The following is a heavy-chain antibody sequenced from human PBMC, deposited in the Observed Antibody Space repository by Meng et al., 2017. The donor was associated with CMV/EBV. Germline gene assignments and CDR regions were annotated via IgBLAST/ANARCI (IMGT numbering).Heavy chain of an antibody. Sequence: ESLKISCTVSGGSISSSSYYWGWIRQPPGKGLEWIGSIYYSGSTYYNPSPKSRVTISVDTSKNQFSLKLSSVTAADTAVYYCAREGYSYGDYYYGMDVWGQGTTVTVSS. J-gene: IGHJ6*02. CDR3: AREGYSYGDYYYGMDV. D-gene: IGHD5-18*01. V-gene: IGHV4-39*07. CDR2: IYYSGST. CDR1: GGSISSSSYY.